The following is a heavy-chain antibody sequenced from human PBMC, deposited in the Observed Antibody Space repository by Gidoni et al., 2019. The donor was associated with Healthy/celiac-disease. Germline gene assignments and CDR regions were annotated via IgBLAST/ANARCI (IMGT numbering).Heavy chain of an antibody. D-gene: IGHD6-13*01. Sequence: QVQLQESGPGLVKPSETLSLTCTVSGGSISSYYWSWIRQPPGKGLEWIGYIYYSGSTNYNPSLKSRVTISVDTSKNQFSLKLSSVTAADTAVYYCAMLAAAFDYWGQGTLVTVSS. CDR2: IYYSGST. J-gene: IGHJ4*02. CDR3: AMLAAAFDY. CDR1: GGSISSYY. V-gene: IGHV4-59*08.